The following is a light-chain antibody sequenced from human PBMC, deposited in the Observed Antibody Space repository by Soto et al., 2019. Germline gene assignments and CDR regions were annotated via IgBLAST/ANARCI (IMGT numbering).Light chain of an antibody. Sequence: QSVLTQPASVSGSPGQSITISCTGTSSDIGSYNLVSWYQQHPGKAPRLMISEVTKRPSGISNRFSGSKSGNTASLTISGLQAEDEADYYCCSFVHITTSYVFGTETKVTVL. J-gene: IGLJ1*01. CDR1: SSDIGSYNL. V-gene: IGLV2-23*02. CDR2: EVT. CDR3: CSFVHITTSYV.